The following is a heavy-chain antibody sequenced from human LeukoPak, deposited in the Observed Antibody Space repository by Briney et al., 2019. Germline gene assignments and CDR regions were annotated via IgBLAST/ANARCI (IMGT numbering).Heavy chain of an antibody. Sequence: ASVKVSCKASGGTFSSYAISWVRQAPGQGLEWMGRIIPILGIANYAQKFQGRVTITADKSTSTAYMELSSLRSEDTAVYYCATAVAQSVLGVDYWGQGTLVTVSS. D-gene: IGHD3-16*01. CDR1: GGTFSSYA. V-gene: IGHV1-69*04. CDR2: IIPILGIA. CDR3: ATAVAQSVLGVDY. J-gene: IGHJ4*02.